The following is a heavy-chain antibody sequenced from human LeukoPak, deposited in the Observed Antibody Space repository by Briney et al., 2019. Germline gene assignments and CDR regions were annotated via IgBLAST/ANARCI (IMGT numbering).Heavy chain of an antibody. CDR3: ARASGVWGSDPFVVDP. CDR2: IYHGGST. Sequence: GTLRLSCAVSGYSFSSDYNCGGRRAPAGGLQEGTASIYHGGSTYYNASLKSRITISVDTSKNQFSLRLNSVTAADAAVYYCARASGVWGSDPFVVDPWGQGTLVTFS. J-gene: IGHJ5*02. V-gene: IGHV4-38-2*01. D-gene: IGHD3-16*01. CDR1: GYSFSSDYN.